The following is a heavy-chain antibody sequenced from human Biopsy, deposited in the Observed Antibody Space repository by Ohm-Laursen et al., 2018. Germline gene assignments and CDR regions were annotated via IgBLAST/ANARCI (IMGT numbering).Heavy chain of an antibody. CDR1: GDSINSSY. CDR2: ISNSGNT. CDR3: ARRGSGGRSFDY. D-gene: IGHD2-15*01. J-gene: IGHJ4*02. Sequence: GTLSLTCTVSGDSINSSYWSWIRQPPGQGLEWIGFISNSGNTNYNPYLKSRVTISVDTSKNQISLKLGSVTVADTAVFYCARRGSGGRSFDYWGQGSLVTVSS. V-gene: IGHV4-59*08.